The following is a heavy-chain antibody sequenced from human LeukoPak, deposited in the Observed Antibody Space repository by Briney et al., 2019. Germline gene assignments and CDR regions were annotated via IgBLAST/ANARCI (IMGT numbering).Heavy chain of an antibody. J-gene: IGHJ4*02. D-gene: IGHD3-22*01. V-gene: IGHV3-30-3*01. CDR1: GFTFSYYT. Sequence: GGSLRLSCAASGFTFSYYTMHWVRQAPGKGLEWVAVISYDGSNKYYADSVKGRFTISRDNSKNTLYLQMNSLRAEDTAVYYCARVGTYDSSAYYAYWGQGTLVTVSS. CDR3: ARVGTYDSSAYYAY. CDR2: ISYDGSNK.